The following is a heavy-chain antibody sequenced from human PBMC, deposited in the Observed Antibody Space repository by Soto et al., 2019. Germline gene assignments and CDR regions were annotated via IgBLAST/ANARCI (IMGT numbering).Heavy chain of an antibody. J-gene: IGHJ4*02. CDR1: GFTFGDYA. V-gene: IGHV3-49*03. CDR2: IRSKAYGGTT. Sequence: GGSLRLSCTASGFTFGDYAMSWFRQAPGKGLEWVGFIRSKAYGGTTEYAASVKGRFTISRDDSKSIAYLQMNSLKTEDTAVYYCTRLARYSGYDQDYWGQGTLVTVSS. CDR3: TRLARYSGYDQDY. D-gene: IGHD5-12*01.